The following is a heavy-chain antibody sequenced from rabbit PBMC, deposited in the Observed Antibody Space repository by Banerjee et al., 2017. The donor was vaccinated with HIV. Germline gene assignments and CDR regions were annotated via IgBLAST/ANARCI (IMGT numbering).Heavy chain of an antibody. CDR2: IYAGSSGST. CDR3: ARGATGSRHSPFNL. CDR1: GCTLSSYW. J-gene: IGHJ4*01. Sequence: EEAGGDLVKTEGALTLTFTASGCTLSSYWIYWVRQAPGKGLEWNACIYAGSSGSTYYASWSTGRFTTSKTSSTTVTLQMTSLTAAAMATYFCARGATGSRHSPFNLWGPGPFVTVS. D-gene: IGHD4-2*01. V-gene: IGHV1S45*01.